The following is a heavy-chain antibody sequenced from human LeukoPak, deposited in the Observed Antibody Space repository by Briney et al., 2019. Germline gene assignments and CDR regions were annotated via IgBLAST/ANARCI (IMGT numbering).Heavy chain of an antibody. Sequence: PGGSLRLSCAASGFNFDDYGMSRVRQAPGKGLEWVSGINWNGGSTGYADSVKGRFTISRGNAKNSLFLQMNSLRAEDTALYYCAKDSSGYYDGAFDIWGQGTMVTVSS. J-gene: IGHJ3*02. CDR1: GFNFDDYG. CDR2: INWNGGST. V-gene: IGHV3-20*04. CDR3: AKDSSGYYDGAFDI. D-gene: IGHD3-22*01.